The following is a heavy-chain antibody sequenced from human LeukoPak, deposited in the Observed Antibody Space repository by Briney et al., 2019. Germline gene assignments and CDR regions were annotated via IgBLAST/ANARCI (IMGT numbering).Heavy chain of an antibody. CDR2: IKNKTDGGTT. V-gene: IGHV3-15*07. J-gene: IGHJ4*02. D-gene: IGHD3-9*01. Sequence: PGGSLRLSCAASGFIFSNAWMNWVRQAPGKGLEWVGRIKNKTDGGTTDYAAPVKGRFIISRDDSKNTLYLQMNSLKTEDTALYYCTTVYLTGEGNDYWGQGTLVTVSS. CDR1: GFIFSNAW. CDR3: TTVYLTGEGNDY.